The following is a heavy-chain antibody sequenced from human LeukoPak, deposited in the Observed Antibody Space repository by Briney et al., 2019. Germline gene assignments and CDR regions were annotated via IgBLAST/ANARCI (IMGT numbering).Heavy chain of an antibody. Sequence: GASVKVSCKASGYTFTSYAMNWVRQAPGQGLERMGWINTNTGNPTYAQGFTGRFVFSLDTSVSTAYLQISSLKASDTAMYYCARLYSNYGFGSGYFDLWGRGTLVTVSS. V-gene: IGHV7-4-1*02. CDR1: GYTFTSYA. CDR3: ARLYSNYGFGSGYFDL. D-gene: IGHD4-11*01. J-gene: IGHJ2*01. CDR2: INTNTGNP.